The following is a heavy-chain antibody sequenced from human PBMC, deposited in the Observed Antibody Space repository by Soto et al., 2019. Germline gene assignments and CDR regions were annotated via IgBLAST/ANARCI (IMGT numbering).Heavy chain of an antibody. CDR3: TRDPLIAVAAYDAFDI. D-gene: IGHD6-19*01. V-gene: IGHV3-33*01. CDR2: IWYDGSNK. J-gene: IGHJ3*02. CDR1: GLTFNIYG. Sequence: PWWSIRLSCAASGLTFNIYGIHWFRQATGKGLEWVAVIWYDGSNKYYADSVKGRYTISRDDSKNTVYLQMNSLGAEDTAVYYCTRDPLIAVAAYDAFDIWGQGTSVTVS.